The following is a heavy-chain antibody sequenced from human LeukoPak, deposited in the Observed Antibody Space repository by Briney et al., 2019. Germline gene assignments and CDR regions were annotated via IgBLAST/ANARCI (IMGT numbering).Heavy chain of an antibody. CDR1: GFTFSSYA. D-gene: IGHD1-26*01. Sequence: PGGSLRLSCAASGFTFSSYAMHWVREAPGKGLEWVAVISYDGSNKYYADSVKGRFTISRDNSKNTLYLQMNSLRAEDTAVYYCARARSGSWDYWGQGTLVTVSS. V-gene: IGHV3-30*04. CDR3: ARARSGSWDY. CDR2: ISYDGSNK. J-gene: IGHJ4*02.